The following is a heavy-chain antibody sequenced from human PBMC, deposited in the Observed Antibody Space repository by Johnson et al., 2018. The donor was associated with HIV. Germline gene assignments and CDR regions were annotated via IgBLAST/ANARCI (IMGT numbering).Heavy chain of an antibody. J-gene: IGHJ3*02. V-gene: IGHV3-30*04. CDR3: ANLGDYSGKNGVDI. Sequence: QVQLVESGGGVVQPGRSLRLSCAASGFTFSSYAMHWVRQAPGKGLEWVAVISYDGSNKYYADSVKGRFTISRDNSKNAMYLQMNSLRTEDTAVYYCANLGDYSGKNGVDIWGQGTMVTVSS. D-gene: IGHD4-23*01. CDR1: GFTFSSYA. CDR2: ISYDGSNK.